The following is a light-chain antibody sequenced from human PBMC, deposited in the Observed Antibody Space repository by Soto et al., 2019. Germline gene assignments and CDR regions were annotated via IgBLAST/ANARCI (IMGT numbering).Light chain of an antibody. Sequence: DIVMTQSPDSLAVSLGERATINCKSSQSVLYSSNNKNYLALYQQKPGQPPKLLIYWASTRESGVPDRFSGSGSGKDFTLTISRLQAEDVAIYYCQQYYTTPLTFGGGTKVEIK. CDR3: QQYYTTPLT. V-gene: IGKV4-1*01. CDR2: WAS. J-gene: IGKJ4*01. CDR1: QSVLYSSNNKNY.